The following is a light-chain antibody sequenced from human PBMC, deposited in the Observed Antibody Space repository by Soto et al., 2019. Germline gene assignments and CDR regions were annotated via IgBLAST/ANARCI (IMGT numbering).Light chain of an antibody. J-gene: IGKJ1*01. Sequence: DIEMTQSPSTLSASVGDRVTITCRASQRLSNWLAWYQQKPGKAPNLLIYDTSSWATGVPARFSGTRSETEITLTIRGLQHDDFATCYYHKYNSYSGTFGQGTKVDIK. CDR2: DTS. V-gene: IGKV1-5*01. CDR1: QRLSNW. CDR3: HKYNSYSGT.